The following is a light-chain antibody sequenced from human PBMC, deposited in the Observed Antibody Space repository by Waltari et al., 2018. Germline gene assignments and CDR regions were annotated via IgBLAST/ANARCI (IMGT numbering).Light chain of an antibody. Sequence: QSALTQPASVSGSPGQSITISCTGTSSDVGGYNYVSWYQQHPGKAPKLMIYEVSNRPSGVSNRFSGYKSGNTASLTISGLQAEDEADYYCSSYTSSSTLEGVVFGGGTKLTVL. CDR3: SSYTSSSTLEGVV. CDR2: EVS. J-gene: IGLJ2*01. V-gene: IGLV2-14*01. CDR1: SSDVGGYNY.